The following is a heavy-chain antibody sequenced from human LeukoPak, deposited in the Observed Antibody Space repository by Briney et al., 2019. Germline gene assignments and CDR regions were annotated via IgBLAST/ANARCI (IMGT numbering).Heavy chain of an antibody. CDR3: ARAGYSYGYGYYYMDV. D-gene: IGHD5-18*01. V-gene: IGHV4-34*01. Sequence: SETLSLTCAVYGGSFSGYYWSWIRQPPGKGREWIGEINHSGSTNYNPSLKSRVTISVDTSKNQFSLKLSSVTAADTAVYYCARAGYSYGYGYYYMDVWGKGTTVTVSS. J-gene: IGHJ6*03. CDR2: INHSGST. CDR1: GGSFSGYY.